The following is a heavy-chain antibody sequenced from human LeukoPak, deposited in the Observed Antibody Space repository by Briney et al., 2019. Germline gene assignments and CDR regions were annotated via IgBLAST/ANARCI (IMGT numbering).Heavy chain of an antibody. D-gene: IGHD1-7*01. V-gene: IGHV4-59*01. CDR1: GGSISSYY. Sequence: SETLSLTCSVSGGSISSYYWSWIRQPPGKGLEWIGYIYYSGNTNYNPSLKSRVTISVDTSKNHFTLKLSSVTTADTALHYCARGLTGTTDVFDIWGQGTLVTVSS. J-gene: IGHJ3*02. CDR3: ARGLTGTTDVFDI. CDR2: IYYSGNT.